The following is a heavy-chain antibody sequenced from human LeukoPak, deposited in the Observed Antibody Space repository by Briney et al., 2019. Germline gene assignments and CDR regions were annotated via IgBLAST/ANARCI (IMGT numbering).Heavy chain of an antibody. CDR3: ARRSYDSSGYYQFDY. J-gene: IGHJ4*02. CDR2: IIPIFGTA. V-gene: IGHV1-69*05. D-gene: IGHD3-22*01. Sequence: SVRVSCKASGGTFSSYAISWVRQAPGQGLEWMGRIIPIFGTANYAQKFQGRVTITTDESTSTAYMELSSLRSEDTAVYYCARRSYDSSGYYQFDYWGQGTLVTVSS. CDR1: GGTFSSYA.